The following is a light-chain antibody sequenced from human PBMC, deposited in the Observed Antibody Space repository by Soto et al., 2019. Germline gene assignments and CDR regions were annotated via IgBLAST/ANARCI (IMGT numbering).Light chain of an antibody. CDR2: GAS. Sequence: EIVMTQSPVTLSVPPGESATLSCRASQSVSSTLAWFQQKTGQAPRLLIYGASTRATGIPARFSGSGSGTDFTLTISSLQSEDFAVYYCQQYNTWPRTFGQGTKVEVK. CDR3: QQYNTWPRT. V-gene: IGKV3-15*01. CDR1: QSVSST. J-gene: IGKJ1*01.